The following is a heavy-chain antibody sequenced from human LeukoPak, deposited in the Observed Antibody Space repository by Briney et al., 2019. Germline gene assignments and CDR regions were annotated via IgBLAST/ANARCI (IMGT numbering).Heavy chain of an antibody. CDR3: ARHDDFLSAYNY. J-gene: IGHJ4*02. CDR1: GGSINSDYW. CDR2: IYHTGSV. V-gene: IGHV4-4*02. Sequence: SGTLSLTCAVSGGSINSDYWWTWVRQSPGKGLEWIGEIYHTGSVNYNLSLESRVTISRDRSKNQFSLMLRSVTAADTAVYYCARHDDFLSAYNYWGQGILVTVSS. D-gene: IGHD3-3*01.